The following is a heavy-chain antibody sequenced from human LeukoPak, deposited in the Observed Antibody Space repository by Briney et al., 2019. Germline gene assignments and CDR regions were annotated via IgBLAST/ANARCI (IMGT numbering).Heavy chain of an antibody. V-gene: IGHV4-30-2*01. CDR2: IYHSGST. D-gene: IGHD7-27*01. CDR1: VGSICGGGYY. J-gene: IGHJ3*02. CDR3: ARCRQTGDTKDWDAFDI. Sequence: PSQTPSLTSALSVGSICGGGYYWSCVSQPPGKGLGWIGSIYHSGSTYYNPSLKSRVTISVDRSKNQFSLKLSSVTAADTAVYYCARCRQTGDTKDWDAFDIWGQGTMVTVSS.